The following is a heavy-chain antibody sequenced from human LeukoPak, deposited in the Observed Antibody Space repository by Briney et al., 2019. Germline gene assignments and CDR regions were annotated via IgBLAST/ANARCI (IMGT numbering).Heavy chain of an antibody. V-gene: IGHV3-23*01. D-gene: IGHD3-16*02. Sequence: SGGSLRLSCAASGFTFSSYAMSWVRQAPGKGLEWVSTISGSGGSTYYADSVKGRFTISRDNSKNTLYLQMNSLRAEDTAVYYCASTFGGVIVHFDYWGQGTLVTVSS. CDR1: GFTFSSYA. J-gene: IGHJ4*02. CDR2: ISGSGGST. CDR3: ASTFGGVIVHFDY.